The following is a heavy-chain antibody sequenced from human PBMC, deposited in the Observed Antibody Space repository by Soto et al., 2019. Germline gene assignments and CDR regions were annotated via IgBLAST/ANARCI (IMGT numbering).Heavy chain of an antibody. CDR1: GFTFSSYA. CDR3: AKDQTYGDYFGLDY. V-gene: IGHV3-23*01. CDR2: ISGSGGST. J-gene: IGHJ4*02. Sequence: EVQLLESGGGLVQPGGSPRLSCAASGFTFSSYAMSWVRQAPGKGLEWVSAISGSGGSTYYADSVKGRFTISRDNSKNTLYLQMNSLRAEDTAVYYCAKDQTYGDYFGLDYWGQGTLVTVSS. D-gene: IGHD4-17*01.